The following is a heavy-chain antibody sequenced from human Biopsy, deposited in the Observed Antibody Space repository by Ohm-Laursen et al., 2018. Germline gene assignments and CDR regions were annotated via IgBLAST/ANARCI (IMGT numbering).Heavy chain of an antibody. CDR2: IYSSGST. Sequence: SDTLSLTCTVSGGSISTYYWTWIRQPPGKGLEWLGYIYSSGSTNYNPSLQRRVTISVDTSKSQFSLKLNSVTAADTAVYYCARRPYGGTRYWYFDLWGRGILVTVSS. D-gene: IGHD4-23*01. J-gene: IGHJ2*01. CDR1: GGSISTYY. CDR3: ARRPYGGTRYWYFDL. V-gene: IGHV4-59*07.